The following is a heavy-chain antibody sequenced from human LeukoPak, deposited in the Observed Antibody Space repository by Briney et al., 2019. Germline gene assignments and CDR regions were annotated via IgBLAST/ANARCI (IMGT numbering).Heavy chain of an antibody. J-gene: IGHJ4*02. V-gene: IGHV3-30*02. CDR1: GFTFSSYG. Sequence: AGGSLRLSCAASGFTFSSYGMHWVRQAPGKGLEWVAFIRYDGSNKYYADSVKGRFTISRDNAKNSLYLQMNSLRAEDTAVYYCARGARYYYGSGSYYNIDYWGQGTLVTVSS. CDR2: IRYDGSNK. D-gene: IGHD3-10*01. CDR3: ARGARYYYGSGSYYNIDY.